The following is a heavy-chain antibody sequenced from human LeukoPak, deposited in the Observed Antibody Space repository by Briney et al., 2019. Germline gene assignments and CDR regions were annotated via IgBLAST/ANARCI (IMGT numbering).Heavy chain of an antibody. D-gene: IGHD3-10*01. Sequence: ASVKVSCKASGYTFTSYDINWVRQATGQGLEWMGWMNPNSGNTGYAQKFQGRVTMTRNTSISTAYMELSSLRSEDTAVYYCARGLGSSSLITMVRGVIIRWFDPWGQGTLVTVSS. CDR2: MNPNSGNT. CDR1: GYTFTSYD. J-gene: IGHJ5*02. V-gene: IGHV1-8*01. CDR3: ARGLGSSSLITMVRGVIIRWFDP.